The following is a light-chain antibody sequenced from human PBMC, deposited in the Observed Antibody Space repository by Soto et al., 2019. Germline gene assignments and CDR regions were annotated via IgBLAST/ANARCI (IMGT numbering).Light chain of an antibody. CDR2: EVS. CDR1: SSDVGGYNY. Sequence: QSVLTQPPSASGSPGQSVTISCTGTSSDVGGYNYVSRYQQHPGKAPKLMIFEVSKRPSGVPDRFSGSKSGNTASLSVSGLQAEDEADYYCSSYAGSNNFGVFGGGTKLTVL. CDR3: SSYAGSNNFGV. V-gene: IGLV2-8*01. J-gene: IGLJ3*02.